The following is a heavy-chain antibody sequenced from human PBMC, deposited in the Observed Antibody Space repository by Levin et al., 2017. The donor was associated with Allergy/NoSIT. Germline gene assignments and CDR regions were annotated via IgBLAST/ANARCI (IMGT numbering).Heavy chain of an antibody. V-gene: IGHV3-13*01. J-gene: IGHJ4*02. D-gene: IGHD6-25*01. CDR2: TGTTGDT. CDR3: ARGRRSASSGYGDN. Sequence: PGGSLRLSCAASGFTFSIYDIHWVRQPTGKGLEWVSGTGTTGDTYYADSVRGRFSISRESAKNSVYLQMNRLTDGDTAVYYCARGRRSASSGYGDNWGPGTLVTVSS. CDR1: GFTFSIYD.